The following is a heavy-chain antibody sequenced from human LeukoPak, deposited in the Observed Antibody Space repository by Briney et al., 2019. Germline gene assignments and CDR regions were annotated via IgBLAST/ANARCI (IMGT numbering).Heavy chain of an antibody. CDR2: IKQDGSEK. Sequence: PGGSLRLSCAASGFTFSSYWMSWVRQAPGKGLEWVANIKQDGSEKYYVDSVKGRFTISRDNAKNSLYLQMNSLRAEDTAVYYCARDELGGVAASIYYYYGMDVWGQGTTVTVSS. V-gene: IGHV3-7*01. D-gene: IGHD6-19*01. CDR1: GFTFSSYW. J-gene: IGHJ6*02. CDR3: ARDELGGVAASIYYYYGMDV.